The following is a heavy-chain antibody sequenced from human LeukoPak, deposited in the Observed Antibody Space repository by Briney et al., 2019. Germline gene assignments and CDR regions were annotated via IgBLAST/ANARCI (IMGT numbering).Heavy chain of an antibody. Sequence: GRSLRLSCGASGFTYSSSAMHWLRHAPDKGLEGVAVISYDGSNKYYADSVKGRFTISRDNSKNTLYLQMNSLRADDTAVYYCARDRDSSGWYEGFDYWGQGTLVTVSS. V-gene: IGHV3-30-3*01. J-gene: IGHJ4*02. CDR2: ISYDGSNK. D-gene: IGHD6-19*01. CDR1: GFTYSSSA. CDR3: ARDRDSSGWYEGFDY.